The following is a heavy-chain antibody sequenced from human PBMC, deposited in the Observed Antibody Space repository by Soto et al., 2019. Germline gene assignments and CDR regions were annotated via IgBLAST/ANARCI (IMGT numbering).Heavy chain of an antibody. CDR2: IYYSGST. Sequence: SETVSLTCTVSGGSISSYYWSWIRRPPGKGLEWIGYIYYSGSTNYNPSLKSRVTISVDTSKNQFSLKLSSVTAADTAVYYCARGGPRSEYGMGVWGQGTTVTVSS. D-gene: IGHD3-3*01. CDR1: GGSISSYY. V-gene: IGHV4-59*01. CDR3: ARGGPRSEYGMGV. J-gene: IGHJ6*02.